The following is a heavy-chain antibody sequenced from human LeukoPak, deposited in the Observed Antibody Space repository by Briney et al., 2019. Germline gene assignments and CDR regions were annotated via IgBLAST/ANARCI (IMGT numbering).Heavy chain of an antibody. V-gene: IGHV1-18*04. D-gene: IGHD3-9*01. CDR3: ARDGDYDILTGYHPMDDNWFDP. Sequence: ASVKVSCKASGYTFTSYGISWVRQAPGQGLEWMGWISAYNGNTNYAQKLQGRVTMTTDTSTSTAYMELRSLRSDDTAVYYCARDGDYDILTGYHPMDDNWFDPWGQGTLVTVSS. CDR1: GYTFTSYG. CDR2: ISAYNGNT. J-gene: IGHJ5*02.